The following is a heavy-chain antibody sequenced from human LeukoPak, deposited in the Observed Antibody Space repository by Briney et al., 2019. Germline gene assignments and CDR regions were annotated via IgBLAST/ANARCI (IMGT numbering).Heavy chain of an antibody. CDR1: GYTFTSYG. V-gene: IGHV1-2*02. D-gene: IGHD3-3*01. CDR3: ARGGLLRFLETFDY. Sequence: ASVKVSCKASGYTFTSYGISWVRQAPGQGLEWMGWINPNSGGTNYAQKFQGRVTMTRDTSISTAYMELSRLRSDDTAVYYCARGGLLRFLETFDYWGQGTLVTVSS. J-gene: IGHJ4*02. CDR2: INPNSGGT.